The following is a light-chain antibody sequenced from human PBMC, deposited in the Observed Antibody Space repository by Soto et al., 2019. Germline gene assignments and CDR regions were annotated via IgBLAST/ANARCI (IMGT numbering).Light chain of an antibody. CDR3: ASWDDSLSGFVV. CDR2: RNS. Sequence: QLVLTQQPSASGTPGQRVTISCSGSRSNIGSNYVFWYQQLPGTAPKVLMYRNSQRPSGVPDRFSGSKSGTSASLAISGLRSEDEADYYCASWDDSLSGFVVFGGGTKLSVL. V-gene: IGLV1-47*01. CDR1: RSNIGSNY. J-gene: IGLJ2*01.